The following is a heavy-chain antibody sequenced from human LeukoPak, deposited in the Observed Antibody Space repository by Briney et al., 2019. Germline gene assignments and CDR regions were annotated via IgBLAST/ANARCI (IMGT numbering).Heavy chain of an antibody. D-gene: IGHD3-16*02. J-gene: IGHJ4*02. CDR2: ITPIFGTA. V-gene: IGHV1-69*01. Sequence: SVKVSCKASGGTFSSYAISWVRQAPGQGLEWMGGITPIFGTANYAQKFQGRVTITADESTSTAYMELSSLRSEDTAVYYCASAYDYVWGSYRRLYYFDYWGQGTLVTVSS. CDR1: GGTFSSYA. CDR3: ASAYDYVWGSYRRLYYFDY.